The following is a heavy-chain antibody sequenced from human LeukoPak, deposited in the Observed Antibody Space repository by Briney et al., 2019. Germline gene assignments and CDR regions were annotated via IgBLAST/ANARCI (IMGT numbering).Heavy chain of an antibody. CDR1: GFTFSSYS. D-gene: IGHD2-2*01. J-gene: IGHJ3*02. Sequence: GGSLRLSCAASGFTFSSYSMNWVRQAPGKGLEWVSSISSSSSYIYYADSVKGRFTISRDNAKNSLYLQMNSLRAEDTAVYYCARGRYTRYCSSTSCPGAFDIWGQGTMVTVSS. CDR2: ISSSSSYI. V-gene: IGHV3-21*01. CDR3: ARGRYTRYCSSTSCPGAFDI.